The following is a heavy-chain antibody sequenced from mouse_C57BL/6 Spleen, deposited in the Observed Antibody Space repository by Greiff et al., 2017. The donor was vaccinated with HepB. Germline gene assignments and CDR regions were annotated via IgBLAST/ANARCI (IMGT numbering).Heavy chain of an antibody. CDR2: IDPSDSYT. Sequence: VQLQQPGAELVMPGASVKLSCKASGYTFTSYWMHWVKQRPGQGLEWIGEIDPSDSYTNYNQKFKGKSTLTVDKSSSTAYMQLSSLTSEDSAVYYSARLITTGNYYAMDYWGQGTSVTVSS. CDR1: GYTFTSYW. CDR3: ARLITTGNYYAMDY. V-gene: IGHV1-69*01. D-gene: IGHD2-4*01. J-gene: IGHJ4*01.